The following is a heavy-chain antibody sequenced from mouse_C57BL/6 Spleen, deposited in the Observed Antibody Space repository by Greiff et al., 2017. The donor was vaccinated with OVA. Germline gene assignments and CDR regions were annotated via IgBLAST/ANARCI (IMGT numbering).Heavy chain of an antibody. D-gene: IGHD1-1*01. V-gene: IGHV3-6*01. CDR2: ISYDGSN. J-gene: IGHJ1*03. CDR3: ARDGYYGSSSSFDV. CDR1: GYSITSGYY. Sequence: EVQLQQSGPGLVKPSQSLSLTCSVTGYSITSGYYWNWIRQFPGNKLEWMGYISYDGSNNYNPSLKNRISITRDTSKNQFFLKLNSVTTEDTATYYCARDGYYGSSSSFDVWGTGTTVTVSS.